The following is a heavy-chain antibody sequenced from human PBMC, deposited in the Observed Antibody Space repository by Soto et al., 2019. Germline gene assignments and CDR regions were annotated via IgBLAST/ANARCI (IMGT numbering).Heavy chain of an antibody. CDR1: GFTFSSYS. V-gene: IGHV3-33*08. J-gene: IGHJ5*02. CDR2: IWYDGSQK. CDR3: ARDRDWNLDA. D-gene: IGHD1-1*01. Sequence: PGGSLRLSCAASGFTFSSYSMNWVRQAPGKGLEWVAVIWYDGSQKYYGDSVKGRFTVSRDDSKDTLYLQMNSLRAEDTAVYYCARDRDWNLDAWGQGTLVTVSS.